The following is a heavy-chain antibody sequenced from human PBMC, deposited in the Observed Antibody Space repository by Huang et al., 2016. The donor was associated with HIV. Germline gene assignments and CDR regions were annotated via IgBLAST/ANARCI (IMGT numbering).Heavy chain of an antibody. J-gene: IGHJ6*03. D-gene: IGHD5-18*01. Sequence: QVQLVQSGAEVKKPGASVKVCCKASGYTFSSFGISWVRQAPGQGLEWVGWISVYNGNTKFAQKFQGRLTITTDTSTSTAYMELRSLRSDDTAVYYCARGGGIQLWLLGYYYMDVWGNGTTVTVSS. CDR3: ARGGGIQLWLLGYYYMDV. CDR1: GYTFSSFG. V-gene: IGHV1-18*01. CDR2: ISVYNGNT.